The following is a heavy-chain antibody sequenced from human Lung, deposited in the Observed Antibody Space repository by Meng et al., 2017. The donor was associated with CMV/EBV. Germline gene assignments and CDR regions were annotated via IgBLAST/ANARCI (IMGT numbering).Heavy chain of an antibody. CDR2: IYSGGST. Sequence: SCAASGFTVSSNYMSWVRQAPGKGLEWVSVIYSGGSTYYADSVKGRFTISRDNSKNTLYLQMNSLRAEDTAVYYCARNYDILTGPAVWGQGTTVTVSS. D-gene: IGHD3-9*01. J-gene: IGHJ6*02. V-gene: IGHV3-66*02. CDR1: GFTVSSNY. CDR3: ARNYDILTGPAV.